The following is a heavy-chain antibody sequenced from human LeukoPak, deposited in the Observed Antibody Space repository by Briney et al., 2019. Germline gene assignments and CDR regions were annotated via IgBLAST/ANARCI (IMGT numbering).Heavy chain of an antibody. CDR2: IYYSGST. CDR1: GGSISSGGYY. D-gene: IGHD2-15*01. V-gene: IGHV4-31*03. CDR3: ARDEAYCSGGSCWQKAFDI. Sequence: SETLSLTCTVSGGSISSGGYYWSWIRQHPEKGLEWIGYIYYSGSTYYNPSLKSRVTISVDTSKNQFSLKLSSVTAADTAVYYCARDEAYCSGGSCWQKAFDIWGQGTMVTVSS. J-gene: IGHJ3*02.